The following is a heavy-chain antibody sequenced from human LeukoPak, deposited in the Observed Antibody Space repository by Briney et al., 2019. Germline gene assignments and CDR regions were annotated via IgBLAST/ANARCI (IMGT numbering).Heavy chain of an antibody. Sequence: ASVEVSCKASGGTFSSYAISWVRQAPGQGLEWMGRIIPILGIANYAQKFQGRVTITADKSTSTAYMELSSLRSEDTAVYYCARGYCSSTSCYVMDYWGQGTLVTVSS. CDR1: GGTFSSYA. D-gene: IGHD2-2*01. CDR3: ARGYCSSTSCYVMDY. V-gene: IGHV1-69*04. CDR2: IIPILGIA. J-gene: IGHJ4*02.